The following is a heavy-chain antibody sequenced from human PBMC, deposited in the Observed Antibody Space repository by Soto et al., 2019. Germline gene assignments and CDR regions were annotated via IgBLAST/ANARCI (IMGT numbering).Heavy chain of an antibody. CDR3: ARRKPTSGSYPIPWYFDY. D-gene: IGHD1-26*01. CDR2: INPSGGST. Sequence: ASVKVSCKASGYTFTSYYMHWVRQAPGQGLEWMGIINPSGGSTSYAQKFQGRVTMTRDTSTSTVYMELSSLRSEDTAVYYCARRKPTSGSYPIPWYFDYWGQGTLVTVSS. J-gene: IGHJ4*02. CDR1: GYTFTSYY. V-gene: IGHV1-46*01.